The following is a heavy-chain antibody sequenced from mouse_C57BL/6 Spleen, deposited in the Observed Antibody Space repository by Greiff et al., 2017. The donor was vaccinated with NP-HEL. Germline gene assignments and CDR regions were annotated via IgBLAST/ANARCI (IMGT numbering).Heavy chain of an antibody. Sequence: DVKLVESGGGLVKPGGSLKLSCAASGFTFSDYGMHWVRQAPEKGLEWVAYISSGSSTIYYADTVNGRFTISRDNAKNTLFLQMTSLRSEDTAMYYCARDWDYFVYWGQGTTLTVSS. J-gene: IGHJ2*01. CDR3: ARDWDYFVY. D-gene: IGHD4-1*01. CDR1: GFTFSDYG. V-gene: IGHV5-17*01. CDR2: ISSGSSTI.